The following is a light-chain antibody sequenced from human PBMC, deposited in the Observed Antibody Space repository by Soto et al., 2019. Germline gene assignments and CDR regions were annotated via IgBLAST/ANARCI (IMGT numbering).Light chain of an antibody. CDR2: AAS. CDR3: QQSYSTPYT. CDR1: QSINTF. Sequence: DIQMTQSPSSLSTSVGDRVTITCRASQSINTFLNWYQQKPGKAPKLLIYAASNLQSGVPSRFSGSGSGTDFTLTISSLQPEDFATYYCQQSYSTPYTFGQGTKVEIK. V-gene: IGKV1-39*01. J-gene: IGKJ2*01.